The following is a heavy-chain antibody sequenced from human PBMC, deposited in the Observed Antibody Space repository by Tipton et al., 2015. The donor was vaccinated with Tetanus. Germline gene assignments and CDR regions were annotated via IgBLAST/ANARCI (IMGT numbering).Heavy chain of an antibody. V-gene: IGHV5-51*01. CDR1: GYSFANYW. D-gene: IGHD5-18*01. Sequence: QSGPEVKKPGESLKISCKGSGYSFANYWIAWVRQMPGKGLEWMGIIYPSDSDIKYSPSLEGHVTISVDKSISTAFLQWTTLEASDPAMYYCARIDRDRYGHIGPLDFGGQGTLVTVSS. J-gene: IGHJ4*02. CDR3: ARIDRDRYGHIGPLDF. CDR2: IYPSDSDI.